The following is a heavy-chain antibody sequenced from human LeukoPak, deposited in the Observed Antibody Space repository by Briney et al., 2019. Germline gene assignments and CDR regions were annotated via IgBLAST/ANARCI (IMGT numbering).Heavy chain of an antibody. CDR2: IHYTGIT. CDR3: ARENSSGWYNFDY. CDR1: GGSISTYY. V-gene: IGHV4-59*01. J-gene: IGHJ4*02. Sequence: KASETLSLTCTVSGGSISTYYWGWIRQPPGKGLEWIGNIHYTGITNYNPSLKSRVTISVDTSKNQFSLKLSSVTAADTAVYYCARENSSGWYNFDYWGQGMLVTVSS. D-gene: IGHD6-19*01.